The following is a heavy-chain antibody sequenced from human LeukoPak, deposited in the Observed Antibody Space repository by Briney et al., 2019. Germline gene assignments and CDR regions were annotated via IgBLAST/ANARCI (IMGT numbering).Heavy chain of an antibody. Sequence: GGSLRLSCAASGFTFSSYGMHWVRQAPGKGLEWVAVISYDGSNKYYADSVKGRFTISRDNSKNTLYLQMNSLRAEDTAVYYCARDRALITMVRGVWFGMDVWGQGTTVTVSS. CDR1: GFTFSSYG. V-gene: IGHV3-30*03. CDR3: ARDRALITMVRGVWFGMDV. D-gene: IGHD3-10*01. J-gene: IGHJ6*02. CDR2: ISYDGSNK.